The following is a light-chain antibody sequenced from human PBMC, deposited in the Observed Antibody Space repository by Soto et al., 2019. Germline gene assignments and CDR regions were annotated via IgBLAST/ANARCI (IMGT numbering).Light chain of an antibody. V-gene: IGKV1-5*03. CDR2: KAS. J-gene: IGKJ1*01. CDR3: QQYSSYLT. CDR1: QSISSW. Sequence: DLQMTQSPSTLSASVGDRVTITCRASQSISSWLAWYQQKAGKAPKLLIYKASSLESGVPSRFSGRVSGTEFTLTISSLQPDDFATYYCQQYSSYLTFGQGTKAEIQ.